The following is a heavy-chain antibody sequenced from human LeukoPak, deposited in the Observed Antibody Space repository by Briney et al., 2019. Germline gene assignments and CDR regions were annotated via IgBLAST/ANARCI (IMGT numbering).Heavy chain of an antibody. J-gene: IGHJ6*02. D-gene: IGHD3-10*01. CDR3: ARSGFGVLYYYGMDV. CDR1: GFTVSSNY. CDR2: IYSGDST. V-gene: IGHV3-66*01. Sequence: AGGSLRLSCAASGFTVSSNYMSWVRQAPGKGLEWVSIIYSGDSTYYADSVKGRFTISRDNSKNTLYLQMNSLRAEDTAVYYCARSGFGVLYYYGMDVWGQGTTVTVSS.